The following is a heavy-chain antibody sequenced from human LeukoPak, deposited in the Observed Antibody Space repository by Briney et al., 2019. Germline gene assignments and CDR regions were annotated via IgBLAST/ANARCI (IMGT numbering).Heavy chain of an antibody. J-gene: IGHJ5*02. Sequence: PSETLSLTCTVSGGSISSYYWSWIRQPPGKGLEWIGEINHSGSTNYNPSPKSRVTISVDTSNNQFSLKLSSVTAADTAVYYCARRPFKWLVNSRQVWFDPWGQGTLVTVSS. CDR2: INHSGST. CDR3: ARRPFKWLVNSRQVWFDP. V-gene: IGHV4-34*01. D-gene: IGHD6-19*01. CDR1: GGSISSYY.